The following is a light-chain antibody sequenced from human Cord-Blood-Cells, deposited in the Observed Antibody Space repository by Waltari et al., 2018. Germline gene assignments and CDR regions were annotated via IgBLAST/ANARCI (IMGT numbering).Light chain of an antibody. CDR1: QSVSSN. V-gene: IGKV3-11*01. Sequence: EIVLTQSPTTLSLSPGESATLSCRASQSVSSNLAWYHQKPGQAPRLLIYDASNRATGIPARFSGSGSGTDFTLTISSLEPEDFAVYYCQQRSNWWTFGQGTKVEIK. CDR3: QQRSNWWT. J-gene: IGKJ1*01. CDR2: DAS.